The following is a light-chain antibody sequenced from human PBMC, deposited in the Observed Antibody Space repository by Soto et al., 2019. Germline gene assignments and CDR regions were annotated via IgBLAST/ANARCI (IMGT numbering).Light chain of an antibody. J-gene: IGKJ4*01. Sequence: EIVLTQSPGTLSLSPGERATLSCRASQSVSSAYLAWYQQKPGQAPRLLIYGASSRATGIPDRFSGRGSGTDFTLTISRLEPEDFAVYFCQQDDTPPLTFGGGTKVNIK. CDR3: QQDDTPPLT. CDR2: GAS. CDR1: QSVSSAY. V-gene: IGKV3-20*01.